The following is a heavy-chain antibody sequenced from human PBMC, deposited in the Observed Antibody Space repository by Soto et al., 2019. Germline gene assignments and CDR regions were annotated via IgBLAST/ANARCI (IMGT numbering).Heavy chain of an antibody. CDR3: ARAPHSRLFDY. D-gene: IGHD6-13*01. CDR1: GGSISSYY. CDR2: IYYSGST. J-gene: IGHJ4*02. Sequence: LSLTCTVSGGSISSYYWSWIRQPPGKGLEWIGYIYYSGSTNYNPSLKSRVTISVDTSKNQFSLKLSSVTAADTAVYYCARAPHSRLFDYWGQGTLVTVSS. V-gene: IGHV4-59*01.